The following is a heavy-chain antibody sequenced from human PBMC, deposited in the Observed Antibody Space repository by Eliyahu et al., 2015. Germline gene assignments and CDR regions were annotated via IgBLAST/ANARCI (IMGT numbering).Heavy chain of an antibody. CDR2: MNPNSGNT. CDR1: GYXFTXXD. J-gene: IGHJ3*02. CDR3: ARGPRALTEYGDGSFDI. D-gene: IGHD4-17*01. V-gene: IGHV1-8*01. Sequence: QVQLVQSGAEVKXPGASVKVSCXASGYXFTXXDINWVRQATGQGLEWMGWMNPNSGNTGYAQKFQGRVTMTRNTSISTAYMXLSSLRSEDTAVYYCARGPRALTEYGDGSFDIWGQGTMVTVSS.